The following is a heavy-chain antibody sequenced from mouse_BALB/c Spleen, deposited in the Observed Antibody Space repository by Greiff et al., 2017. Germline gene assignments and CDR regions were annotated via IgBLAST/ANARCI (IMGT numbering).Heavy chain of an antibody. CDR2: IWGDGST. D-gene: IGHD2-3*01. V-gene: IGHV2-6-7*01. J-gene: IGHJ1*01. CDR3: ARGRGPYDGYYYWYFDV. CDR1: GFSLTGYG. Sequence: VQLQQSGPGLVAPSQSLSITCTVSGFSLTGYGVNWVRQPPGKGLEWLGMIWGDGSTDYNSALKSRLSISKDNSKSQVFLKMNSLQTDDTARYYCARGRGPYDGYYYWYFDVWGAGTTVTVSS.